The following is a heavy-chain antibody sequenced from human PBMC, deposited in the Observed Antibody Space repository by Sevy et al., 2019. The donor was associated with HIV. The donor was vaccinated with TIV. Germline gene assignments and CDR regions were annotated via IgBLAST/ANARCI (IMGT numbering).Heavy chain of an antibody. V-gene: IGHV3-23*01. Sequence: VGSLRLSCAASGFTFSSYAMSWVRQAPGKGLEWVSAISGSGGSTYYADSVKGRFTISRDNSKNTLYLQMNSLRAEDTAVYYCASKGYGGIIVFDAFDIWGQGTMVTVSS. CDR1: GFTFSSYA. D-gene: IGHD2-15*01. CDR2: ISGSGGST. CDR3: ASKGYGGIIVFDAFDI. J-gene: IGHJ3*02.